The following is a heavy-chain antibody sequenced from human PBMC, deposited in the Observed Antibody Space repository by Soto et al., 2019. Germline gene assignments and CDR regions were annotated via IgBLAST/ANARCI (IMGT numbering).Heavy chain of an antibody. CDR2: IYYSGST. CDR3: ARLQTYYYDSSPFWFDP. D-gene: IGHD3-22*01. J-gene: IGHJ5*02. CDR1: GGSVSSSSYY. Sequence: SETLSLTCTVSGGSVSSSSYYWGWIRQPPGKGLEWIGSIYYSGSTYYNPSLKSRVTISVDTSKNQFSLKLSSVTAADTAVYYCARLQTYYYDSSPFWFDPWGQGTLVTVSS. V-gene: IGHV4-39*01.